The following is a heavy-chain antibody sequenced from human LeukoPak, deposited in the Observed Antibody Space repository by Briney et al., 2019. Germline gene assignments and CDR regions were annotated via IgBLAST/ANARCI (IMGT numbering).Heavy chain of an antibody. V-gene: IGHV3-23*01. Sequence: PGGCLRLSCAASGFTFSSYAMSWVRQAPGKGLEWVSAISGSGGSTYYAASVKGRFTISRDNSRNSLYVQMNSLRTEDTAVYYCVKDQAQVYGYFDSWGLGTLVTVSS. CDR3: VKDQAQVYGYFDS. CDR2: ISGSGGST. CDR1: GFTFSSYA. J-gene: IGHJ4*02. D-gene: IGHD6-6*01.